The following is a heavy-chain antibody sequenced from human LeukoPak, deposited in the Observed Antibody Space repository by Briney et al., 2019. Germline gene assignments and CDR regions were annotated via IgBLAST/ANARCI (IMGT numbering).Heavy chain of an antibody. D-gene: IGHD6-13*01. Sequence: ASVKVSCKTSGYGFTHYYLHWVRQAPGQGLEWMGRINPNSGGTNYAQKFQGRVTITADESTSTAYMELSSLRSEDTAVYYCARSAAAGPEPYYFDYWGQGTLVTVSS. CDR2: INPNSGGT. J-gene: IGHJ4*02. V-gene: IGHV1-2*06. CDR1: GYGFTHYY. CDR3: ARSAAAGPEPYYFDY.